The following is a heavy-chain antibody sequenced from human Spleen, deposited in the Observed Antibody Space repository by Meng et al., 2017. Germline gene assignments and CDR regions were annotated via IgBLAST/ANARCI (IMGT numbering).Heavy chain of an antibody. Sequence: QMQRVQSGAEVKKTGSSVKVSCKASGGTFSSYAISWVRQAPGQGLEWMGGIIPILGIANYAQKFQGRVTITADKSTSTAYMELSSLRSEDTAVYYCAREPAGGSADYWGQGTLVTVSS. J-gene: IGHJ4*02. CDR2: IIPILGIA. V-gene: IGHV1-69*10. CDR1: GGTFSSYA. D-gene: IGHD6-13*01. CDR3: AREPAGGSADY.